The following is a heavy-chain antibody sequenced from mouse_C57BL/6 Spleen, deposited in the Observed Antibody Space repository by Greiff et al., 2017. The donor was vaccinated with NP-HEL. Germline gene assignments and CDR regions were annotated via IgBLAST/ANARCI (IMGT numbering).Heavy chain of an antibody. J-gene: IGHJ3*01. CDR2: ISSGSSTI. Sequence: EVKLVESGGGLVKPGGSLKLSCAASGFTFSDYGMHWVRQAPEKGLEWVAYISSGSSTIYYADTVKGRFTISRDNAKNTLFLQMTRLRSEDTAMYYCARGDYSNSGFAYWGQGTLVTVSA. D-gene: IGHD2-5*01. V-gene: IGHV5-17*01. CDR3: ARGDYSNSGFAY. CDR1: GFTFSDYG.